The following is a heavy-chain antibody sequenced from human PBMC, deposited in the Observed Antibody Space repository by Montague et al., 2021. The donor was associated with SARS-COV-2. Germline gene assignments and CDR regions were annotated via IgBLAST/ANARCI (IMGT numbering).Heavy chain of an antibody. V-gene: IGHV3-53*01. CDR1: GFTVNKNY. CDR2: IYSGGTT. CDR3: ARAETYDSTGPLFY. D-gene: IGHD3-22*01. Sequence: SLRLSCAASGFTVNKNYMSWVRQAPGKGLEWVSAIYSGGTTYYGDSVKGRFTISSDNSKNTLYLQMNSLRAEDTAVYYCARAETYDSTGPLFYWGQGTLVTVSS. J-gene: IGHJ4*02.